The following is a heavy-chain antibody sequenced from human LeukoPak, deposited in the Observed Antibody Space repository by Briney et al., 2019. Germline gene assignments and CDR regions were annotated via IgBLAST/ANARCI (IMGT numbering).Heavy chain of an antibody. CDR3: AKDTAYYDSSGYYDEGNFDY. CDR1: GFTFSSYA. J-gene: IGHJ4*02. CDR2: ISGSGGST. Sequence: GGSLRLSCAASGFTFSSYAMSWVRQAPGKGLEWVSAISGSGGSTYYADSVKGRFTISRDNSKNTLYLQMNSLRAEDTAVYYCAKDTAYYDSSGYYDEGNFDYWGQGTLVTVSS. D-gene: IGHD3-22*01. V-gene: IGHV3-23*01.